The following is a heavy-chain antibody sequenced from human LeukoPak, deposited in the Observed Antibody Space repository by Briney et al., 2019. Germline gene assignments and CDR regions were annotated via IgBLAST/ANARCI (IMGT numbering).Heavy chain of an antibody. J-gene: IGHJ4*02. Sequence: PSETLSLTCTVSSGSFSAYYWNWIRQPPGKGLEWIGSVYYSGSTNYNPSLKSRVTISVDTSKNQFSLKLSSVTAADTAVYYCARESHYYGSGSYYKPFDYWGQGTLVTVSS. D-gene: IGHD3-10*01. CDR1: SGSFSAYY. CDR3: ARESHYYGSGSYYKPFDY. CDR2: VYYSGST. V-gene: IGHV4-59*01.